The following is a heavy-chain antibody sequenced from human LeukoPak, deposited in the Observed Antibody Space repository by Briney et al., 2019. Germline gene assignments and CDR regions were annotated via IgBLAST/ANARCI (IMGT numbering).Heavy chain of an antibody. V-gene: IGHV1-46*01. D-gene: IGHD5-18*01. CDR3: ARRVRSPPVPFNSYGWAKPNYYYYMDV. CDR1: GYTFTSYY. Sequence: VASVTVSCKASGYTFTSYYMHWVRQAPGQGLEWMGIINPSGGSTSYAQKFQGRVTMTRDTSTSTVYMELSSLRSEDTAVYYCARRVRSPPVPFNSYGWAKPNYYYYMDVWGKGTTVTVSS. CDR2: INPSGGST. J-gene: IGHJ6*03.